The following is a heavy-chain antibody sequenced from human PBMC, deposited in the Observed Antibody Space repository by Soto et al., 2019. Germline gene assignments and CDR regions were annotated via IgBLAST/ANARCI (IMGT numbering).Heavy chain of an antibody. CDR3: ARRSSRRPSGKYGMDV. V-gene: IGHV1-8*01. CDR1: GYTFTSYD. D-gene: IGHD6-25*01. J-gene: IGHJ6*02. CDR2: MNPNSGNT. Sequence: QVQLVQSGAEVKKPGASVKVSCKASGYTFTSYDINWVRQATGQGLEWMGWMNPNSGNTGYAQKFQGRVTMTRNTSISTAYMELSSLRSEDTAVYYCARRSSRRPSGKYGMDVWGQGTTVTVSS.